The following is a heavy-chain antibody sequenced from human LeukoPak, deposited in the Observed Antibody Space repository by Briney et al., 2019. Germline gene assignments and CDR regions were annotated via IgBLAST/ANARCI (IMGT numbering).Heavy chain of an antibody. J-gene: IGHJ4*02. V-gene: IGHV6-1*01. CDR2: TYYRSKLYN. CDR3: AREVDSTLDY. CDR1: GDSISRNSAA. Sequence: SQTLSLTCAVSGDSISRNSAAWAWVRQSPKRGIEWLGRTYYRSKLYNDYAVSVKSLITINPDTSKNQFSLQLNSVTPEDTAVYYCAREVDSTLDYWGQGTLVTVSS. D-gene: IGHD5-12*01.